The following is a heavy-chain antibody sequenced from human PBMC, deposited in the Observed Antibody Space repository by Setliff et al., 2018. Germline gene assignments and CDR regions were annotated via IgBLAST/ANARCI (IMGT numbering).Heavy chain of an antibody. D-gene: IGHD3-3*01. CDR2: VYYSGST. CDR1: GGSISGSSSF. V-gene: IGHV4-39*01. J-gene: IGHJ6*03. CDR3: GRQKYWSGYYGEGYYYYMDV. Sequence: PSETLSLTCTVSGGSISGSSSFWGWIRQPTGRGMEWIGSVYYSGSTYYNPSLKSRVTISVDTSKNQFSLQVTSVTATDTAMYYCGRQKYWSGYYGEGYYYYMDVWGKGTTVTVSS.